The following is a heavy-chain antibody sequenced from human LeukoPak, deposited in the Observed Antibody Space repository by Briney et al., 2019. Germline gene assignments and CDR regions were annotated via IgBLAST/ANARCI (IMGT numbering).Heavy chain of an antibody. V-gene: IGHV1-2*02. CDR1: GYTFITYG. CDR3: ARAVAAAGTWGTDFDY. D-gene: IGHD6-13*01. J-gene: IGHJ4*02. CDR2: INPNSGGT. Sequence: ASVKVSCKASGYTFITYGMSWVRQAPGQGLEWMGWINPNSGGTNYAQKFQGRVTMTRDTSISTAYMELSRLRSDDTAVYYCARAVAAAGTWGTDFDYWGQGTLVTVSS.